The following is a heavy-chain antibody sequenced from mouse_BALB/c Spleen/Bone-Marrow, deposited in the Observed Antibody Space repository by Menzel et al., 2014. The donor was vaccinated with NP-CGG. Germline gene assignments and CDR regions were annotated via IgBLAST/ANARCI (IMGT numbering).Heavy chain of an antibody. CDR1: GYSFAGYT. Sequence: VQLQQSGPELVKPGASMKISCKASGYSFAGYTMNWVKRSHGKNLEWIGLINPYNGGSSYNQKFKGKATLTVDKSSSTAYMELLSLTSEDPAAYYCAREGYGSSYGFAYWGQGTLVTVSA. CDR2: INPYNGGS. CDR3: AREGYGSSYGFAY. J-gene: IGHJ3*01. V-gene: IGHV1-31*01. D-gene: IGHD1-1*01.